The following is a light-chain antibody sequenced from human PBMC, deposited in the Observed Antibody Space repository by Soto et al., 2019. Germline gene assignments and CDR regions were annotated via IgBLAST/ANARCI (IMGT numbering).Light chain of an antibody. J-gene: IGLJ3*02. CDR2: EVS. V-gene: IGLV2-8*01. Sequence: QSVLTQPPSASGSPGQSVTISCTGSSSDVGGYNYVSWYQQRPGQAPKIVIYEVSERPSGVPDRFSGSKSGNTASLTVSGLQAEDEGDYYCSAYAGSNTVLFGGGTQLTVL. CDR1: SSDVGGYNY. CDR3: SAYAGSNTVL.